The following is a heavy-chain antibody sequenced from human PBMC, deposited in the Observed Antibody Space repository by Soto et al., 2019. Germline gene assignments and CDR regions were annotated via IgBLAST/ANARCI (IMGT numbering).Heavy chain of an antibody. CDR1: GFTFSTYG. J-gene: IGHJ6*02. V-gene: IGHV3-23*01. Sequence: VQLLESGGGLVQPGGSLRLACAASGFTFSTYGMSWVRQAPGKGLEWVSAISGSGTRTYNADSVKGRFTISRDNSKNTLYLQMNSLRAEDTAVYYCAKGTTYNWNQEYYYGMDVWGQGTTVTVSS. CDR3: AKGTTYNWNQEYYYGMDV. CDR2: ISGSGTRT. D-gene: IGHD1-20*01.